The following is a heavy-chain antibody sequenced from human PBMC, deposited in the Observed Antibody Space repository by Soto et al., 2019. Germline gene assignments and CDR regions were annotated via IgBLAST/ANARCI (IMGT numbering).Heavy chain of an antibody. D-gene: IGHD3-10*01. CDR2: INPNSGGT. Sequence: GASVKVSCKASGYTFTGYYMHWVRQAPGQGLEWMGWINPNSGGTNYAQKFQGWVTMTRDTSISTAYMELSRLRSDDTAVYYCARGGYYGSGSYYNVRYYYGMDVWGQGTTVTVSS. CDR1: GYTFTGYY. CDR3: ARGGYYGSGSYYNVRYYYGMDV. J-gene: IGHJ6*02. V-gene: IGHV1-2*04.